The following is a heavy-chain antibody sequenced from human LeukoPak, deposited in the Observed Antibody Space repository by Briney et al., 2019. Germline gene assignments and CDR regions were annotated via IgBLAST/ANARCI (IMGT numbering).Heavy chain of an antibody. Sequence: SETLSLTCTASGSSITGYYRRWVRQPAGKGLEWIGRIYTSGNTNYNPSLKSRVTMSVDTSKNQFSLRLNSVTAADTAVYYCARVNFDWNLFDYWGQGILVTVSS. D-gene: IGHD3-9*01. CDR3: ARVNFDWNLFDY. CDR1: GSSITGYY. CDR2: IYTSGNT. J-gene: IGHJ4*02. V-gene: IGHV4-4*07.